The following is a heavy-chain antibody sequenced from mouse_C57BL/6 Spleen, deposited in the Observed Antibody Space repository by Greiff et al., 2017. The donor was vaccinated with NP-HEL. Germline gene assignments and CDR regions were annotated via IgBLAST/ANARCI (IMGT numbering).Heavy chain of an antibody. CDR1: GYTFTDYE. D-gene: IGHD2-4*01. CDR3: TRKGLYYDYGNYAMDY. J-gene: IGHJ4*01. V-gene: IGHV1-15*01. CDR2: IDPETGGT. Sequence: QVQLKQSGAELVRPGASVTLSCKASGYTFTDYEMHWVKQTPVHGLEWIGAIDPETGGTAYNQKFKGKAILTADKSSSTADMELRSLTSEDSAVYYCTRKGLYYDYGNYAMDYWGQGTSVTVSS.